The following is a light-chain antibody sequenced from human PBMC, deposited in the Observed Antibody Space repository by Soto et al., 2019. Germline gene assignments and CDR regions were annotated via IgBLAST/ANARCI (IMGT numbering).Light chain of an antibody. CDR1: QSVSSN. J-gene: IGKJ1*01. CDR3: QQYNNWPPRGT. Sequence: EIVMTQSPATLSVSPGERATVSCRASQSVSSNLAWYQQIPGQAPRLLIYGASTRATGIPARFSGSGSGTEFTLTISSLQSEHFAVYYCQQYNNWPPRGTFGQGTKVEIK. CDR2: GAS. V-gene: IGKV3-15*01.